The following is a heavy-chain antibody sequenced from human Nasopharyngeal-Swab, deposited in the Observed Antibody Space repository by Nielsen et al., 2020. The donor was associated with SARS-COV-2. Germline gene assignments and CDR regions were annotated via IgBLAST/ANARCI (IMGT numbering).Heavy chain of an antibody. D-gene: IGHD3-3*01. CDR3: ARVGAKYDFWSGYYP. V-gene: IGHV4-59*13. J-gene: IGHJ5*02. Sequence: GSLRLSCTVSGGSISSYYWSWIRQPPGKGLEWIGYIYYSGSTNYNPSLKSRVTISVDTSKNQFSLRLSSVTAADTAVYYCARVGAKYDFWSGYYPWGQGTLVTVSS. CDR1: GGSISSYY. CDR2: IYYSGST.